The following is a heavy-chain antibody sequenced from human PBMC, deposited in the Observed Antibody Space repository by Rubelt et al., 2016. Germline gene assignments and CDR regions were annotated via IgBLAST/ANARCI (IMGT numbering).Heavy chain of an antibody. CDR2: IHSGGTT. CDR1: GLSVNNDY. Sequence: VQLVESGGGVVQPGRSLRLSCAASGLSVNNDYMNWVRQAPGKGLEWGSVIHSGGTTYYTASVNGRFNNSRYHSKKTVYLQMNGLRADDTAVYYCARERDAFYIWGQGTMVTVSS. CDR3: ARERDAFYI. V-gene: IGHV3-66*01. J-gene: IGHJ3*02.